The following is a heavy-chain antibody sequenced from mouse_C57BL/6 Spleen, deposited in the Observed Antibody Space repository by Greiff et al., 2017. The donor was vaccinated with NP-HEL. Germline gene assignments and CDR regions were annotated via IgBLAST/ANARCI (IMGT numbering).Heavy chain of an antibody. V-gene: IGHV1-7*01. J-gene: IGHJ4*01. CDR3: ARATAQAYMDD. CDR2: ISPSSGYT. Sequence: QVQLQQSGAELAQPGASVKLSCKASGYTFTSYWMHWVNQRPGQGLEWIGYISPSSGYTKSNQKFKDKGTFTAYKSSSTACMQLRLLTEGDSAVYYGARATAQAYMDDWGQGTSVTV. CDR1: GYTFTSYW. D-gene: IGHD3-2*02.